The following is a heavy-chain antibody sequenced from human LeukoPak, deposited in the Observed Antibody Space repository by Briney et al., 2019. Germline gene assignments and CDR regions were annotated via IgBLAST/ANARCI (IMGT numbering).Heavy chain of an antibody. V-gene: IGHV4-39*07. CDR2: IYYSGST. CDR1: GGSISSSSYY. CDR3: ARDRHTAMVYWFDP. Sequence: PSETLSLTCTVSGGSISSSSYYWGWIRQPPGTGLEWIGNIYYSGSTNYNPSLKSRVTMSVDTSRNQFSLKLSSVTAADTAVYYCARDRHTAMVYWFDPWGQGTLVTVSS. D-gene: IGHD5-18*01. J-gene: IGHJ5*02.